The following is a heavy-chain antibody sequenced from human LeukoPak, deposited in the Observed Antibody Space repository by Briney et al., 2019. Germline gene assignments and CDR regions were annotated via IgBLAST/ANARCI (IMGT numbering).Heavy chain of an antibody. J-gene: IGHJ6*03. CDR3: ARVSHYYDSSGYYYYYMDV. Sequence: SETLSLICTVSGGSISSYYWSWIRQPAGKGLEWIGRIYTSGSTNYNPSLKSRVTMSVDTSKNQFSLKLSSVTAADTAVYYCARVSHYYDSSGYYYYYMDVWGKGTTVTVSS. D-gene: IGHD3-22*01. CDR2: IYTSGST. V-gene: IGHV4-4*07. CDR1: GGSISSYY.